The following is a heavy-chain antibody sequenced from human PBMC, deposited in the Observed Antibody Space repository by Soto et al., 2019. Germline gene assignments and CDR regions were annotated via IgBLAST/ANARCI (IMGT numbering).Heavy chain of an antibody. Sequence: ASVKVSCKASGYTFTNYIIHWVRQAPGQGLEWMGIINPSGGSTNYAQKFQGRVTMTRDMSTSTVHMELSSLRSEDTAVYYCARDSIAAAGFFAYWGQGTLVTVSS. J-gene: IGHJ4*02. CDR3: ARDSIAAAGFFAY. CDR2: INPSGGST. CDR1: GYTFTNYI. D-gene: IGHD6-13*01. V-gene: IGHV1-46*01.